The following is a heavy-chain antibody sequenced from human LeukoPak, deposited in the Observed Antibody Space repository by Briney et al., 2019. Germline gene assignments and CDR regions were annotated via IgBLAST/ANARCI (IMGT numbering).Heavy chain of an antibody. CDR2: ISSSGTTI. J-gene: IGHJ4*02. CDR3: TRDRRFHS. CDR1: GFGFSSYE. Sequence: GGSLRLSCAASGFGFSSYEMNWVRQAPGKGLEWVSYISSSGTTIYYVDSVKGRFTISRDNAKNSLYLQMNSLRAQDTAVYYCTRDRRFHSWGQGTLVTVSS. V-gene: IGHV3-48*03.